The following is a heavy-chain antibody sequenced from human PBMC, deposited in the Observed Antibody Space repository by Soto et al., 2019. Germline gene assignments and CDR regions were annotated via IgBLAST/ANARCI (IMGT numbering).Heavy chain of an antibody. Sequence: ASVKVSCKASGYTFTSYDINWVRQATGQGLEWMGWMNPNSGATGLAQKFQGRVFMTSDTSISTIYLELNSLRSEDTAVFYCARIYGTYYDILTGLWGGHFDYWGQGTQVTVSS. J-gene: IGHJ4*02. CDR3: ARIYGTYYDILTGLWGGHFDY. CDR1: GYTFTSYD. CDR2: MNPNSGAT. V-gene: IGHV1-8*01. D-gene: IGHD3-9*01.